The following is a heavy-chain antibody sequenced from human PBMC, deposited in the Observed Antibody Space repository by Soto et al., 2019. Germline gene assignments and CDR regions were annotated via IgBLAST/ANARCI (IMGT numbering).Heavy chain of an antibody. CDR3: ARDYSGSYPE. Sequence: GASVKVSCKASGYTFPRYAMNWVRQAPGQRLEWMGWINAGNGNTKYSQKFQGRVTITRDTSASTAYMELSNLRSEDTAVYYCARDYSGSYPEWGQGTLVTVSS. J-gene: IGHJ4*02. CDR2: INAGNGNT. CDR1: GYTFPRYA. V-gene: IGHV1-3*01. D-gene: IGHD1-26*01.